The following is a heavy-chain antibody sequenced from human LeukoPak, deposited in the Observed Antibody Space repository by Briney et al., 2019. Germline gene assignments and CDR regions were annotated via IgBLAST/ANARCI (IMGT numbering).Heavy chain of an antibody. CDR2: ISAYNGNT. CDR1: GYTFTNYG. J-gene: IGHJ4*02. CDR3: ARDLTPQAVYYHDSSGVDY. Sequence: ASVKVSCKASGYTFTNYGIRWVRQAPAQGLEWMGWISAYNGNTNYAQKVQGRVTMTTDTSTSTAYMELRSLRSDDTAVYYCARDLTPQAVYYHDSSGVDYWGQGTLVTVSS. V-gene: IGHV1-18*01. D-gene: IGHD3-22*01.